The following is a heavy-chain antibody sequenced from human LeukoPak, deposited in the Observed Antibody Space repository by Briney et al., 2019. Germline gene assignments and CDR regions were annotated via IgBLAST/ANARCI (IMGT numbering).Heavy chain of an antibody. Sequence: PGGSLRLSCGASGFTFSSYEINWVRQAPGKGLEWLSIISGSGRTIVYADSVRGRFTISRDNTKNSLWLQMSSLRAEDTAVYYCARSTWGSGTGSLIDYWGQGTLVTVSS. CDR2: ISGSGRTI. D-gene: IGHD3-10*01. V-gene: IGHV3-48*03. J-gene: IGHJ4*02. CDR1: GFTFSSYE. CDR3: ARSTWGSGTGSLIDY.